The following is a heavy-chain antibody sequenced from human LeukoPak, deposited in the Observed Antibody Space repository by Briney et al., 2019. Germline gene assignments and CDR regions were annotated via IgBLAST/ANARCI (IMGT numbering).Heavy chain of an antibody. Sequence: ASVKVSCKASGYTFTGYYMHWVRQAPGQGLEWMGWINPNSGGTNYAQKFQGRVTMTRDTSISTAYLQWSSLKASDTAMYYCARHRTYYYYYMDVWGKGTTVTVSS. CDR3: ARHRTYYYYYMDV. CDR1: GYTFTGYY. V-gene: IGHV1-2*02. J-gene: IGHJ6*03. CDR2: INPNSGGT.